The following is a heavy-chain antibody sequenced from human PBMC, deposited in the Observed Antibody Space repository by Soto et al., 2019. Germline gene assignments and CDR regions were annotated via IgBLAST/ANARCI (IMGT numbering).Heavy chain of an antibody. CDR1: GFPFSTSA. Sequence: PGGSLRLSCAASGFPFSTSAMNWVRQAPGKGLEWVSIISATSDAAYYAESVKGRFTSSRDNSKNTLYLQMNSLRPEDTAVYYCGKFSGSYPVHNLMNVWGQGTTVTVSS. V-gene: IGHV3-23*01. J-gene: IGHJ6*02. D-gene: IGHD1-26*01. CDR2: ISATSDAA. CDR3: GKFSGSYPVHNLMNV.